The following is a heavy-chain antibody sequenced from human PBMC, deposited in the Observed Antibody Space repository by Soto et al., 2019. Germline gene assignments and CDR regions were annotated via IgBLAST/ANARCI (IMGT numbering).Heavy chain of an antibody. D-gene: IGHD6-19*01. CDR2: VSHDGRNT. Sequence: VQLVESGGGVVQPGRSLRLSCAASGFTFSDYAMHWVRQAPGKGLEWVAVVSHDGRNTHYADSVKGRLTISRGSSKNTVSLEMTSLRAEDKAVYYCAKGGRQWLVTSDFNYWGQGALVTVSS. CDR1: GFTFSDYA. J-gene: IGHJ4*02. CDR3: AKGGRQWLVTSDFNY. V-gene: IGHV3-30*18.